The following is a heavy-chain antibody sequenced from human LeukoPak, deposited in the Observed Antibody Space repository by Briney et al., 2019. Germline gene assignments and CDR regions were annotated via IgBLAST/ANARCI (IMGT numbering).Heavy chain of an antibody. CDR2: IYYTGDT. J-gene: IGHJ4*02. D-gene: IGHD6-19*01. CDR3: SSLMVVAGRPYSDY. Sequence: PSETLSLTCTVSGGSMKNVDYYWAWLRQSPGKGLEWIGSIYYTGDTYYNPSLKSRTTISIDTSRSQFSLRLSSVSAADTAVYYCSSLMVVAGRPYSDYWGQGALITVSS. V-gene: IGHV4-39*01. CDR1: GGSMKNVDYY.